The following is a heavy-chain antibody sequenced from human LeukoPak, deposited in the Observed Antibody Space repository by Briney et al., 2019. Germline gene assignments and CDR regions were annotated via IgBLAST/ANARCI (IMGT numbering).Heavy chain of an antibody. Sequence: GGSLRLSCAASGFTFSSYSMNWVRQAPGKGLEWVSHITASGTAMFYADSVKGRFTISRDNSKNTLYLQMNSLRAEDTAVYYCAKDLLGYCSGGSCIAYYYYGMDVWGQGTTVTVSS. CDR3: AKDLLGYCSGGSCIAYYYYGMDV. V-gene: IGHV3-23*01. J-gene: IGHJ6*02. D-gene: IGHD2-15*01. CDR1: GFTFSSYS. CDR2: ITASGTAM.